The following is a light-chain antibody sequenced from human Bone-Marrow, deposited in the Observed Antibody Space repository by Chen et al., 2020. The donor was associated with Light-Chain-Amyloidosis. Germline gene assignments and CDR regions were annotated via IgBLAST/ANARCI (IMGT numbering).Light chain of an antibody. CDR3: QQYNNWPYT. J-gene: IGKJ2*01. CDR2: GAS. Sequence: EIVLTQSPATLSLSPGERGTLSCRASQSVNNYLAWYQQKPGQAPRLLIYGASTRATGIPARFSGSGSGTEFTLTISSLQSEDFAVYYCQQYNNWPYTFGQGTKLEIK. CDR1: QSVNNY. V-gene: IGKV3-15*01.